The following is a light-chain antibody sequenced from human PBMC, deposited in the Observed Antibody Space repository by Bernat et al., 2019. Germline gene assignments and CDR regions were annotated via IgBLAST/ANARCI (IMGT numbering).Light chain of an antibody. Sequence: QSALTQPASVSGPPGQSITISCTGISSDVGSYNLVSWYQQHPGKAPKLMIYEGSKRPSGVSNRFSGSKSGNTASLTISGLQAEDEADYYCCSYAGSSTPYVFGTGTKVTVL. CDR1: SSDVGSYNL. J-gene: IGLJ1*01. V-gene: IGLV2-23*01. CDR3: CSYAGSSTPYV. CDR2: EGS.